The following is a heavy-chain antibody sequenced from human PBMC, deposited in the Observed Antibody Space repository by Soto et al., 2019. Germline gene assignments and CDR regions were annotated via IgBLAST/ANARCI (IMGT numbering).Heavy chain of an antibody. D-gene: IGHD6-13*01. CDR3: AREIEAADY. V-gene: IGHV1-8*01. CDR2: MNPNSGNT. CDR1: GYTFSNYD. J-gene: IGHJ4*02. Sequence: QVQLVQSGAEVKKPGASVKVSCKASGYTFSNYDIIWVRQATGQGLEWMGWMNPNSGNTGYAQRFQGRVTMTRNTSISTAYMELSSLRSEDTPVYYCAREIEAADYWGQGTLVTVSS.